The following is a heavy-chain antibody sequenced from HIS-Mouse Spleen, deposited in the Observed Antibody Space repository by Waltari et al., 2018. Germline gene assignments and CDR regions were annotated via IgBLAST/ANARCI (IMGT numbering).Heavy chain of an antibody. Sequence: EVQLVESGGGLVQPGGSLRLSCAASGFTVSSNYMSWVRQAPGKGLEWGSGIYSCGSTDYADSVKGRFTISRDNSKNTLYLQLNSLRAEDTAVYYCAKDSGSKEWLLQFDYWGQGTLVTVSS. CDR2: IYSCGST. D-gene: IGHD3-3*01. V-gene: IGHV3-66*01. CDR3: AKDSGSKEWLLQFDY. CDR1: GFTVSSNY. J-gene: IGHJ4*02.